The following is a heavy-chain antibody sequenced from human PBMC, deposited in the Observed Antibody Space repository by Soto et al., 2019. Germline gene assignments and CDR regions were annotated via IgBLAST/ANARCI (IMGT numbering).Heavy chain of an antibody. CDR1: GFTFSSYN. CDR2: ISSSSSYI. J-gene: IGHJ3*02. Sequence: GGSLRLSCAASGFTFSSYNMNWVRQAPGKGLEWVSSISSSSSYIYYADSVKGRFTISRDNAKNSLYLQMNSLRAEDTAVYYCARGLRSGAFDIWGQGTMVTVSS. D-gene: IGHD6-19*01. CDR3: ARGLRSGAFDI. V-gene: IGHV3-21*01.